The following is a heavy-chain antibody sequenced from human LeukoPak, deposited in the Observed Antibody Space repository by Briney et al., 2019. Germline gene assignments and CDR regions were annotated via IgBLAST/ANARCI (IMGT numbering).Heavy chain of an antibody. D-gene: IGHD2-2*01. CDR1: GGSISSSSYY. CDR3: ARENRYCSSTSCYDAFDI. J-gene: IGHJ3*02. CDR2: IYYSGST. Sequence: SETLSLTCTVSGGSISSSSYYWGWIRQPPGKGLEWIGSIYYSGSTNYNPSLKSRVTISVDTSKNQFSLKLSSVTAADTAVYYCARENRYCSSTSCYDAFDIWGQGTMVTVSS. V-gene: IGHV4-39*07.